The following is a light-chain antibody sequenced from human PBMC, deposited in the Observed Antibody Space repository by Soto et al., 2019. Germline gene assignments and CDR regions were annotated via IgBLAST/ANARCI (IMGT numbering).Light chain of an antibody. CDR1: QDIANY. CDR3: QQYDNLPLLT. J-gene: IGKJ4*01. V-gene: IGKV1-33*01. Sequence: DIQMTQSPSSLSASVGDRVTITCQASQDIANYLNWYQQKPGKAPELLIYDASNLEPGVPSRFSGRGSGTDFTFTISNLQPEDFATYYCQQYDNLPLLTFGGGTKVEIK. CDR2: DAS.